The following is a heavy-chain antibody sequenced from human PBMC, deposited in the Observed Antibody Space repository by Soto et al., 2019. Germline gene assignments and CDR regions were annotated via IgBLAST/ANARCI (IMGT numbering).Heavy chain of an antibody. CDR3: AKDQGFDP. CDR1: GFTFSSYA. Sequence: EVQLLESGGTLVQPGGSLRLSCAASGFTFSSYAMSWVRQAPGKGLEWVSAISGSGITTYYTDSVKGRFTISRDNSKNTLSMQMNSLRADDTVVYYCAKDQGFDPWGQGTLVTVSS. V-gene: IGHV3-23*01. J-gene: IGHJ5*02. CDR2: ISGSGITT.